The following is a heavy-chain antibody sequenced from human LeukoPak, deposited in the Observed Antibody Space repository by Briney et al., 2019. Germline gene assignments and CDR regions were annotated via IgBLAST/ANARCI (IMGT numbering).Heavy chain of an antibody. V-gene: IGHV4-4*07. CDR1: GGSISSYY. D-gene: IGHD3-22*01. CDR2: IYTSGST. Sequence: SETLSLTCTVSGGSISSYYWSWIRQPAGKGLGWIGRIYTSGSTNYNPSLKSRVTMSVDTSKNQFSLKLSSVTAADTAVYYCARDRYDSSGYLPDYWGQGTLVTVSS. J-gene: IGHJ4*02. CDR3: ARDRYDSSGYLPDY.